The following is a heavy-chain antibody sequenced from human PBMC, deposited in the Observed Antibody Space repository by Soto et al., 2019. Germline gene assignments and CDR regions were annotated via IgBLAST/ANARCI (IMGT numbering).Heavy chain of an antibody. Sequence: SVKVSCKASGGTFSSYAISWVRQAPGQGLEWMGGIIPIFGTANYARKFQGRVTITADESTSTAYMELSSLRSEDTAVYYCARVPYYDILTGPYYYYGMDVWGQGTTVTVSS. CDR2: IIPIFGTA. J-gene: IGHJ6*02. V-gene: IGHV1-69*13. CDR1: GGTFSSYA. D-gene: IGHD3-9*01. CDR3: ARVPYYDILTGPYYYYGMDV.